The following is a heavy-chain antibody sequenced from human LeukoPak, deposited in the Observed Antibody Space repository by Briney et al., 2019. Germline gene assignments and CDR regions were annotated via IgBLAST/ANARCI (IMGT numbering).Heavy chain of an antibody. J-gene: IGHJ4*02. Sequence: SVWVSCKASGGTFSSYAIRWVRQAPGQGLEWMGGIIPIFGTANYAQKFQGRVTITTDESTSTAYMELSSLRSEDTAVYYCARGVDYYDSSGYYGYWGRGTLVSVSS. CDR3: ARGVDYYDSSGYYGY. CDR2: IIPIFGTA. V-gene: IGHV1-69*05. CDR1: GGTFSSYA. D-gene: IGHD3-22*01.